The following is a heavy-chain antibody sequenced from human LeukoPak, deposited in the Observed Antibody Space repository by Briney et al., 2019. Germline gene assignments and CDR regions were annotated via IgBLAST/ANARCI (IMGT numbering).Heavy chain of an antibody. CDR3: ARGEKNWRSYYYYYYMDV. D-gene: IGHD1-1*01. CDR2: TYYRSKWYN. Sequence: SQTLSLTCAISGDSVSSNSAAWNWIRQSPSRGLEWLGRTYYRSKWYNDYAVSVKSRITINPDTSKNQFSLQLNSVTPEDTAVYYCARGEKNWRSYYYYYYMDVWGKGTTVTVSS. J-gene: IGHJ6*03. V-gene: IGHV6-1*01. CDR1: GDSVSSNSAA.